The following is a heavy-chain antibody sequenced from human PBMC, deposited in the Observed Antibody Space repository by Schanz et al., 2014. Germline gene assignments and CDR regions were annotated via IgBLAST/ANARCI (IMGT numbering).Heavy chain of an antibody. CDR1: GLTFSDYY. J-gene: IGHJ3*01. Sequence: VQLVESGGGLVKPGGSLRLSCAASGLTFSDYYMSWIRQAPGKGLEWVGRIKSKVDGGTTDNAAPVQGRFTISRDDSKNTLHLQMNSLKTEDTAVYYCSTDLTAVDYDAIGLWGQGTMVTGSS. V-gene: IGHV3-15*01. CDR2: IKSKVDGGTT. CDR3: STDLTAVDYDAIGL. D-gene: IGHD4-17*01.